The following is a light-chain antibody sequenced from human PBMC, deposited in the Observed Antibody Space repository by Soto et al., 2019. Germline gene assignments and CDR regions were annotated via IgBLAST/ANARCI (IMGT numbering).Light chain of an antibody. Sequence: QSVLTQPPSASGTPGQRVTISCSGSSTNIGSHTVNWYQQVPGTAPKLLIYSSNLRPSVVPDRFSGSKSGTSASLAISGLQSEDEADYCCAAWDDSLNGVVFGGGTKLTV. V-gene: IGLV1-44*01. CDR1: STNIGSHT. CDR3: AAWDDSLNGVV. CDR2: SSN. J-gene: IGLJ2*01.